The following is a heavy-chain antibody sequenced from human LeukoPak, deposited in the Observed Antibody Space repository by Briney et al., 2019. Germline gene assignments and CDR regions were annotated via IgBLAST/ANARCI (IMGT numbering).Heavy chain of an antibody. CDR1: GYTFTAYN. CDR2: IAPGNANT. J-gene: IGHJ4*02. CDR3: ARGAVPAHFDY. Sequence: ASVKVSCNASGYTFTAYNIHWVRQAPGQRLEWMGWIAPGNANTKYSQKFQGRVTLTRDTSASTAYMELSSLTSEDTGVFYCARGAVPAHFDYWGQGALVTVSS. D-gene: IGHD3-3*02. V-gene: IGHV1-3*01.